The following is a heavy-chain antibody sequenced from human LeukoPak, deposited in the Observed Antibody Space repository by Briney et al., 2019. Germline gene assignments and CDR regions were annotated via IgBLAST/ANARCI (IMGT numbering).Heavy chain of an antibody. CDR3: GRSGGGSSSLEIDY. J-gene: IGHJ4*02. Sequence: GASVKVSCKASGYTFTGYYMHWVRQAPGQGLEWMGWINPNSGGTNYAQKFQGRVTMTRDTSITTAYLELSRLRSDDMAVYYCGRSGGGSSSLEIDYWGQGTLVTVSS. CDR1: GYTFTGYY. V-gene: IGHV1-2*02. D-gene: IGHD6-13*01. CDR2: INPNSGGT.